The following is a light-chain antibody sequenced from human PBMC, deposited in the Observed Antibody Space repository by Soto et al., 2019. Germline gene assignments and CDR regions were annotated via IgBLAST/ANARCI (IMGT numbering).Light chain of an antibody. Sequence: DIQMTQSPSSLSASVGDRVTITCRASQSISSYLNWYQQKPGKAPKLLISTASGLESGVPSRFSGSGSGTDFTLTISRLEPEDFASYYCQHSYRTPRTFGQGTKVEIK. V-gene: IGKV1-39*01. CDR3: QHSYRTPRT. J-gene: IGKJ1*01. CDR2: TAS. CDR1: QSISSY.